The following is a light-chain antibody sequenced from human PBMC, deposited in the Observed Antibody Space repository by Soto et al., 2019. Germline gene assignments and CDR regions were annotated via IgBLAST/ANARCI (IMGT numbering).Light chain of an antibody. J-gene: IGKJ4*01. CDR1: QGINTD. CDR3: QQLKSYPLT. Sequence: DILLTQSPSSLSSSVGDRVTITCRASQGINTDLAWYKQKPGKAPKSLSYSASSLQRGVPSRFRGSGSGTEFTLTVSSLQPEDFETYYCQQLKSYPLTFGGGTKVDIK. V-gene: IGKV1-9*01. CDR2: SAS.